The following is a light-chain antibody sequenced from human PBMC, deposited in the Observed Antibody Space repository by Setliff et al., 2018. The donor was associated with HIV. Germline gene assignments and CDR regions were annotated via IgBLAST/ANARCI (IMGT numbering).Light chain of an antibody. J-gene: IGLJ2*01. CDR3: SSYTSSSTVV. CDR1: GSDVGSYNY. V-gene: IGLV2-14*03. CDR2: DVT. Sequence: QSVLAQPASVSGSPGQSITISCTGTGSDVGSYNYVSWYQRHPGKAPKLMTYDVTNRPSGVSDRFSGSKSGNTASLTISGLQAEDEADYYCSSYTSSSTVVFGGGTKVTVL.